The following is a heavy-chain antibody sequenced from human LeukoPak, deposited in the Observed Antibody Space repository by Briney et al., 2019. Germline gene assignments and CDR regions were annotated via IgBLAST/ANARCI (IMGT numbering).Heavy chain of an antibody. CDR2: IRYDGSNK. CDR1: GFTFSSYA. Sequence: GGSLRLSCAASGFTFSSYAMSWVRQAPGKGLEWVAFIRYDGSNKYYADSLKGRFTISRDNSKNTLYLQMNSLRTEDTAVYYCAKVSTISNYFDYWGQGTLVTVSS. D-gene: IGHD2-2*01. J-gene: IGHJ4*02. CDR3: AKVSTISNYFDY. V-gene: IGHV3-30*02.